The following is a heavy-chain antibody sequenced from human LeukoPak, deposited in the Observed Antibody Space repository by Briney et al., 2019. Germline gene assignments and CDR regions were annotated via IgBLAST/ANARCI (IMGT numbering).Heavy chain of an antibody. CDR1: GYTFTTYD. D-gene: IGHD4-23*01. V-gene: IGHV1-8*01. CDR2: MNPKSGNT. J-gene: IGHJ5*02. CDR3: ARGPNKSDGGNSGSAWFDP. Sequence: GASVKVSCKASGYTFTTYDINWVRQATGQGLEWMGWMNPKSGNTGYAQKFQGRVTMTRNTSISTAYMELSSLRSEDTAVYYCARGPNKSDGGNSGSAWFDPWGQGTLVTVSS.